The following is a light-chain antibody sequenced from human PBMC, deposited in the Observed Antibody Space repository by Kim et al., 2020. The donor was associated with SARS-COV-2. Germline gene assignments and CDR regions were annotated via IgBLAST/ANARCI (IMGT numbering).Light chain of an antibody. V-gene: IGKV3-15*01. Sequence: EVVLTQSPATLSVSPGERATLSCRASQSISSDLAWYQQKPGQSPRLLISGAAGRASGIPPRFSATGSGTEFILTISSLQPEDVAVYYCQQYHHWPPLTFGGGTKVDIK. J-gene: IGKJ4*01. CDR1: QSISSD. CDR2: GAA. CDR3: QQYHHWPPLT.